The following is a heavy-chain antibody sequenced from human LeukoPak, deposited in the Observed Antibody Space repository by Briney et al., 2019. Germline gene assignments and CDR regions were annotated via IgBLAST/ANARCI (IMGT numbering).Heavy chain of an antibody. J-gene: IGHJ6*02. V-gene: IGHV3-48*04. D-gene: IGHD5-24*01. Sequence: QSGGSLRLSCAASGFTFSSYSMNWVRQAPGKGLEWVSYISSSSSTIYYADSVKGRFTISRDNSKNSLYLQMNSLRAEDTAIYYCARAYRSDGYNRHGMDVWGQGTTVTVSS. CDR2: ISSSSSTI. CDR1: GFTFSSYS. CDR3: ARAYRSDGYNRHGMDV.